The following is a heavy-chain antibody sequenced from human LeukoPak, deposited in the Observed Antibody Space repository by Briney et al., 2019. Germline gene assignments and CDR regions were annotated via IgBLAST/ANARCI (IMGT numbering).Heavy chain of an antibody. J-gene: IGHJ4*02. D-gene: IGHD4-11*01. Sequence: VKVSCKASGYTFTGYYMHWVRQAPGQGLEWMGIINPSGGSTSYAQKFQGRVTMTRDMSTSTVYMELSSLRSEDTAVYYCAREPLYSNYLGAAPTLDYWGQGTLVTVSS. CDR3: AREPLYSNYLGAAPTLDY. V-gene: IGHV1-46*01. CDR2: INPSGGST. CDR1: GYTFTGYY.